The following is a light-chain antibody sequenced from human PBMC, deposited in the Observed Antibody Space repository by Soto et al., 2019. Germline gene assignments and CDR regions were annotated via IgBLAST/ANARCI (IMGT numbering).Light chain of an antibody. CDR3: QQCRNWPLT. CDR1: QNVYNN. V-gene: IGKV3-15*01. CDR2: DAS. J-gene: IGKJ4*01. Sequence: EIVMTQSPATLSVSPGEEATLSCKASQNVYNNFAWYQQRPGQPPRLLIYDASTRATGISARFSGSGYGTEFTLTISSLQSEDFAVYFCQQCRNWPLTFGGGTKVDIK.